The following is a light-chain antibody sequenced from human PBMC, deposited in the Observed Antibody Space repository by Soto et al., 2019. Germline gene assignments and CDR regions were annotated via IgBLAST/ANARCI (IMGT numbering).Light chain of an antibody. J-gene: IGKJ5*01. CDR2: GAS. CDR3: QQYNDWPPIT. V-gene: IGKV3-15*01. CDR1: QGVSSY. Sequence: EIVMTQSPATLSLSPGERATLSCRASQGVSSYLAWYQQKPGQAPRLLIYGASTRATDIPARFSGSGSGTEFTLTITSLQYEDDAVYYCQQYNDWPPITFGQGTRLEIK.